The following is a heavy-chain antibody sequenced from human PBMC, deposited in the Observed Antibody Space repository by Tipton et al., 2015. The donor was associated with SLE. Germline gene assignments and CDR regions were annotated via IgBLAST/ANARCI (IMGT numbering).Heavy chain of an antibody. Sequence: QVQLVQSGVEVKKPGASVKVSCKASGYTFINYGINWVRQAPGQGLEWMGWISGYSGNTYYSENLQGRVTMTTDTSTSTAYMELRSLRSDDTAVYYCARDQTGHNWYFDLWGRGTLVTVSS. CDR1: GYTFINYG. J-gene: IGHJ2*01. CDR2: ISGYSGNT. V-gene: IGHV1-18*01. CDR3: ARDQTGHNWYFDL. D-gene: IGHD1-1*01.